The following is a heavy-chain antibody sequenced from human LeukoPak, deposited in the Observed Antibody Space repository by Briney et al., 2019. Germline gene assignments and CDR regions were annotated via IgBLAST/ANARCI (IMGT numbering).Heavy chain of an antibody. J-gene: IGHJ1*01. CDR2: INAGNGNT. V-gene: IGHV1-3*01. D-gene: IGHD3-16*01. CDR1: GYSFTSYA. CDR3: ARDSPWSSRLGLQH. Sequence: GASVKVSCKASGYSFTSYAMHWVRQAPGQRLEWMGWINAGNGNTKYSQKFQDRVTITRDTSASTAYMELSSLRSEDTAVYYCARDSPWSSRLGLQHWGQGTLVTVSS.